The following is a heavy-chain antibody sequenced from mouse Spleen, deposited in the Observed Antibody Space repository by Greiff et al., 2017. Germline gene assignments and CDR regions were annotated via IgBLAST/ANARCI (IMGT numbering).Heavy chain of an antibody. V-gene: IGHV1-54*01. D-gene: IGHD2-1*01. CDR1: GYAFTNYL. CDR3: ANSMVTTSPSYYYAMDY. J-gene: IGHJ4*01. Sequence: VKLMESGAELVRPGTSVKVSCKASGYAFTNYLIEWVKQRPGQGLEWIGVINPGSGGTNYNEKFKGKATLTADKSSSTAYMQLSSLTSEDSAVYFCANSMVTTSPSYYYAMDYWGQGTSVTVSS. CDR2: INPGSGGT.